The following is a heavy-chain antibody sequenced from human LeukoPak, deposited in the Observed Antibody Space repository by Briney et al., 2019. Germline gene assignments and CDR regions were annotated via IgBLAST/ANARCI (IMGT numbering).Heavy chain of an antibody. CDR2: INPRDGTT. D-gene: IGHD3-16*01. Sequence: ASVTVSCKSSGHTFNNHFIHWVRQAPGQGLEWMGMINPRDGTTRTLQKFQGRVTMTRDTSTGTVYMDLTSLRSDDTAVYYCARVPLGGAFDYWGQGTLVTVSS. CDR1: GHTFNNHF. V-gene: IGHV1-46*02. J-gene: IGHJ4*02. CDR3: ARVPLGGAFDY.